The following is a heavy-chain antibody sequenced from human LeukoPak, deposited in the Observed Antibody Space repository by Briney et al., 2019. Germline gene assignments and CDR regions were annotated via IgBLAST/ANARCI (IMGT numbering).Heavy chain of an antibody. V-gene: IGHV3-7*01. CDR3: ANMGTLVVAATGVRPFDY. Sequence: PGGSLRLSCAASGFTFSSYWMSWVRQAPGKGLEWVANIKQDGSEKYYVDSVKGRFTISRDNAKNSLYLQMNSLRAEDTAVYYCANMGTLVVAATGVRPFDYWGQGTLVTVSS. D-gene: IGHD2-15*01. J-gene: IGHJ4*02. CDR2: IKQDGSEK. CDR1: GFTFSSYW.